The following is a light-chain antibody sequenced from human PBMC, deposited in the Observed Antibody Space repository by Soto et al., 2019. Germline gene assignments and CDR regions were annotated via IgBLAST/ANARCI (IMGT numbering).Light chain of an antibody. CDR1: QNIRGF. Sequence: DIVMTQSPFALSASVGDRVTITCRASQNIRGFLHWYQQKPGKAPKLLIYGTSNRATGIPDRFSGSGSGTDFTLTISRLEPEDFAVYYYQQYGSLPWTFGKGTKVDIX. V-gene: IGKV1-39*01. CDR3: QQYGSLPWT. CDR2: GTS. J-gene: IGKJ1*01.